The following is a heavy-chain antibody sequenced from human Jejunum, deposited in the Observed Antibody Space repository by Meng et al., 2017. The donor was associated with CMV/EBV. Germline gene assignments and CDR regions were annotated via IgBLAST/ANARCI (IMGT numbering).Heavy chain of an antibody. J-gene: IGHJ6*02. CDR3: ARAVGSKEGNYYGMDI. Sequence: SFSDNWMTGVRQAPGKGLEWVANIKEDGSETFHMDSVKGRFAISRDNAKTSLSLQMNRLRPDDTAVYYCARAVGSKEGNYYGMDIWGQGTRVTVSS. CDR1: SFSDNW. D-gene: IGHD4-23*01. CDR2: IKEDGSET. V-gene: IGHV3-7*01.